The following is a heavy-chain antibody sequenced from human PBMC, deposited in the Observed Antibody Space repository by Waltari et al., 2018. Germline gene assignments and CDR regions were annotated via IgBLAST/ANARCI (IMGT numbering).Heavy chain of an antibody. CDR3: ARGGGAY. Sequence: VQLVESGGGLVQPGESLRLSGAVSGFTLSNSWMTWVRQAPGKGLEWVAKIKDDGVEKYNVDSVKGRFTSSRDNAKNSLCLQMNSLGPEDTAVYYCARGGGAYWGQGTPVIVSS. V-gene: IGHV3-7*01. CDR2: IKDDGVEK. CDR1: GFTLSNSW. J-gene: IGHJ4*02. D-gene: IGHD3-10*01.